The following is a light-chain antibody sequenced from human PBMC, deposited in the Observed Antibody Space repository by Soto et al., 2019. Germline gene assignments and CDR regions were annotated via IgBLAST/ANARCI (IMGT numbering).Light chain of an antibody. J-gene: IGKJ1*01. CDR1: HSVSSN. CDR2: GAS. CDR3: QPYNNWPLT. V-gene: IGKV3-15*01. Sequence: EIVMTQSPATLSVSPGERATLSCRASHSVSSNLAWYQQKPCQAPRLLIYGASTRATGIPARFSGSGSGTEFTLTISSLQSEDFAVYDCQPYNNWPLTFGQGTKVEIK.